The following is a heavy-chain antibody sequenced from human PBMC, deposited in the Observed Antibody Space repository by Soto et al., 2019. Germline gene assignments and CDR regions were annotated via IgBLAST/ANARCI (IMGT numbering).Heavy chain of an antibody. CDR2: ISGSGTKT. V-gene: IGHV3-23*01. D-gene: IGHD2-2*01. CDR3: ALPMAGTSFFDY. CDR1: GFTFTNYA. J-gene: IGHJ4*02. Sequence: EVQLLQSGGGLVQPGGSLRLSCVASGFTFTNYAMSWVRQAPGKGLEWVSLISGSGTKTYYADSVKGRFTISRDSSKNTLDLHIDSLRADDTAVYYCALPMAGTSFFDYWGQGALVTVSS.